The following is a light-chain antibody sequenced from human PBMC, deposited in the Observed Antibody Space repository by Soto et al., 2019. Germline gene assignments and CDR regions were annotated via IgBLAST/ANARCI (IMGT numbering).Light chain of an antibody. CDR3: SSYTSTTALYV. CDR2: EVT. J-gene: IGLJ1*01. CDR1: SSDVGDYNY. Sequence: QLVLTQPASVSGSPGQSITISCTGTSSDVGDYNYVSWYQQHRGKAPKLIIYEVTSRPSGVSNRFSASKSGNTASLTISGLQAEDEADYYCSSYTSTTALYVFGTGTKLTVL. V-gene: IGLV2-14*01.